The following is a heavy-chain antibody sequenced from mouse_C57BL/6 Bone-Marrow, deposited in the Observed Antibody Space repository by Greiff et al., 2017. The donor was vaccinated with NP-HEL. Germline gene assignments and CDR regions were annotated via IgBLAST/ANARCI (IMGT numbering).Heavy chain of an antibody. J-gene: IGHJ2*01. CDR1: GYTFTSYW. D-gene: IGHD3-2*02. CDR2: IDPSDSYT. V-gene: IGHV1-69*01. Sequence: VQLQQPGAELVMPGASVKLSCKASGYTFTSYWMHWVKQRPGQGLEWIGEIDPSDSYTNYNQKFKGKSTLTVDKSSSTAYMQLSSLTSEDSAVYYCAREGSSVCFDYWGQGTTLTVSS. CDR3: AREGSSVCFDY.